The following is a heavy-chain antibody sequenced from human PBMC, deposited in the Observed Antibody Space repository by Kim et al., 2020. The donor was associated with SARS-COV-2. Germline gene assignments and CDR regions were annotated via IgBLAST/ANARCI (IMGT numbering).Heavy chain of an antibody. D-gene: IGHD2-15*01. V-gene: IGHV4-34*01. CDR2: INHSGST. CDR3: ARWATAGYCSGGSCYSIDY. J-gene: IGHJ4*02. Sequence: SETLSLTCAVYGGSFSGYYWSWIRQPPGKGLEWIGEINHSGSTNYNPSLKSRVTISVDTSKNQFSLKLSSVTAADTAVYYCARWATAGYCSGGSCYSIDYWGQGTLVTVSS. CDR1: GGSFSGYY.